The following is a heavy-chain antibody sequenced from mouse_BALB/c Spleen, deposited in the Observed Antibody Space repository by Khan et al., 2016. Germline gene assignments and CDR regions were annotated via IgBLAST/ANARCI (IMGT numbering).Heavy chain of an antibody. D-gene: IGHD4-1*01. CDR2: ISYDGSN. J-gene: IGHJ1*01. Sequence: EVKLLESGPGLVKPSQSLSLTCSVTGYSITSGYYWNWIRQFPGNKLEWMGYISYDGSNNYNPSLKNRISITRDTSKNQFFLKLNSVTTEDTATXYCASNWEGWYFDVWGAGTTVTVSS. CDR1: GYSITSGYY. V-gene: IGHV3-6*02. CDR3: ASNWEGWYFDV.